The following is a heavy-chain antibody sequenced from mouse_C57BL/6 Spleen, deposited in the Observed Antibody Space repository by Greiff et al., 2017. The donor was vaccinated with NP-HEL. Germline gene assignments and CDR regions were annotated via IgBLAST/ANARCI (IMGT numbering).Heavy chain of an antibody. Sequence: EVMLVESGGGLVKPGGSLKLSCAASGFTFSSYTMSWVRQTPEKRLEWVATICGGGGNTYYQDSVKGRFTISRDNAKNTLYLQMSSLRSEDTALYYCARRDGYDGAWFAYWGQGTLVTVSA. V-gene: IGHV5-9*01. D-gene: IGHD2-2*01. CDR3: ARRDGYDGAWFAY. J-gene: IGHJ3*01. CDR2: ICGGGGNT. CDR1: GFTFSSYT.